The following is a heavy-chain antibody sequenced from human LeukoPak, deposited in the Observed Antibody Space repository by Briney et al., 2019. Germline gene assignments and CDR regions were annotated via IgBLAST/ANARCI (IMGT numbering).Heavy chain of an antibody. J-gene: IGHJ6*02. CDR3: ARDMAAAGSLSGMDV. V-gene: IGHV3-13*01. CDR2: IGTAGDT. Sequence: PGGSLRLSCAASGFTFSSYDMHWVRQATRKGLEWVSAIGTAGDTYYPGSVKGRFTISRENAKNSLYLQMNSLRAGDTAVYYCARDMAAAGSLSGMDVWGQGTTVTVSS. D-gene: IGHD6-13*01. CDR1: GFTFSSYD.